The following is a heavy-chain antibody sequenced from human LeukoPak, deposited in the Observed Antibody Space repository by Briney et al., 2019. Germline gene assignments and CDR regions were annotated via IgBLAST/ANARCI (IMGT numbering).Heavy chain of an antibody. CDR3: AKDSYYGGNSYYFDY. Sequence: PGGSLRLSCAASGFTFSNFVMSWVRQAPGKGLEWVSAISGSGGSTYYADSVKGRFTISRDNSKNTLYLQMNSLRAEDTAVYYCAKDSYYGGNSYYFDYWGQGTLVTVSS. J-gene: IGHJ4*02. CDR2: ISGSGGST. D-gene: IGHD4-23*01. CDR1: GFTFSNFV. V-gene: IGHV3-23*01.